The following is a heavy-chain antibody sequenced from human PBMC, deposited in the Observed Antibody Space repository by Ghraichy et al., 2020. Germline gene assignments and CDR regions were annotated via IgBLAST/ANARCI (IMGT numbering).Heavy chain of an antibody. CDR1: GFTFSSYA. CDR2: ISGSGGST. CDR3: AKYERPGYSYGHDWFDP. V-gene: IGHV3-23*01. Sequence: GGSLRLSCAASGFTFSSYAMSWVRQAPGKGLEWVSAISGSGGSTYYADSVKGRFTISRDNSKNTLYLQMNSLRAEDTAVYYCAKYERPGYSYGHDWFDPWGQGTLVTVSS. J-gene: IGHJ5*02. D-gene: IGHD5-18*01.